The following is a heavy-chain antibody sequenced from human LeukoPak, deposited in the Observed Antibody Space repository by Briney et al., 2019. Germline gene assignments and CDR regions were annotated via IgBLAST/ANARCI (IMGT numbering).Heavy chain of an antibody. J-gene: IGHJ4*02. CDR3: ARDSTDIVATVGYI. Sequence: QTGGSLRLSCAASGFSFSSYAMIWARQAPGKGLEWVSVISSSGESTYYADSVKGRFTISRDNAKNSLYLQMNSLRAEDTAVYYCARDSTDIVATVGYIWGQGTLVTVSS. CDR1: GFSFSSYA. D-gene: IGHD5-12*01. V-gene: IGHV3-23*01. CDR2: ISSSGEST.